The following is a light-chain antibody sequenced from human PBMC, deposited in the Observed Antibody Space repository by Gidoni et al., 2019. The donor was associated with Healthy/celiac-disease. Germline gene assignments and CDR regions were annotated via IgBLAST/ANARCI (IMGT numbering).Light chain of an antibody. V-gene: IGLV2-8*01. CDR1: SSAVGGYNY. CDR3: SSYAGSHNFGV. CDR2: EVS. J-gene: IGLJ1*01. Sequence: QSDLTQPPSASGDPGQSVTISCNGTSSAVGGYNYVSWYQQHPGKAPKLMIYEVSKRPSGVPDRFSGSTSGTTASLTVSGLQAEDEADYSCSSYAGSHNFGVFGTGTKVTVL.